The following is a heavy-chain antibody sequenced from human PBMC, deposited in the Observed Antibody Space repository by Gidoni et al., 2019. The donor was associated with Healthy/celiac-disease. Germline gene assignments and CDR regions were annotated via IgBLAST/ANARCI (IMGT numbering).Heavy chain of an antibody. CDR1: GFTFSRYG. CDR2: ISHDGSNK. CDR3: AKLLMGATTGPPFDY. D-gene: IGHD1-26*01. V-gene: IGHV3-30*18. Sequence: QVQLVESGGGVVQPGRSLRLSCAASGFTFSRYGMHWVRQAPGKGLEWVAVISHDGSNKYYADSVKGRFTISRDNSKNTLYLQMNSLRAEDTAVYYCAKLLMGATTGPPFDYWGQGTLVTVSS. J-gene: IGHJ4*02.